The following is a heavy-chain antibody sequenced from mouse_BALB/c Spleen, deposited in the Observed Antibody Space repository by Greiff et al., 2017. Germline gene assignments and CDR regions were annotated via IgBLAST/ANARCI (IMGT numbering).Heavy chain of an antibody. CDR2: ISYSGST. J-gene: IGHJ3*01. D-gene: IGHD3-1*01. CDR3: ARSGGRGAY. Sequence: EVKLVESGPGLVKPSQSLSLTCTVTGYSITSDYAWNWIRQFPGNKLEWMGYISYSGSTSYNPSLKSRISITRDTSKNQFFLQLNSVTTEDTATYYCARSGGRGAYWGQGTLVTVSA. CDR1: GYSITSDYA. V-gene: IGHV3-2*02.